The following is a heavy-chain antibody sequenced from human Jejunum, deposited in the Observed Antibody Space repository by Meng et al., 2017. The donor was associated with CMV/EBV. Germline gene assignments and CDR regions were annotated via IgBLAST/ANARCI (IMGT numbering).Heavy chain of an antibody. V-gene: IGHV4-4*07. J-gene: IGHJ4*02. CDR2: IYSNGAT. CDR3: ARDMHREVVIQDY. Sequence: QGQLQESRPGLVKPSETLSLTCTFSGGSISDYYWSWIRQPAGKGLEWIGRIYSNGATNYNPSLKSRVTMSVDTSKNQFSLKLSSVTAADTAVYFCARDMHREVVIQDYWGQGTLVTVSS. CDR1: GGSISDYY. D-gene: IGHD3-10*01.